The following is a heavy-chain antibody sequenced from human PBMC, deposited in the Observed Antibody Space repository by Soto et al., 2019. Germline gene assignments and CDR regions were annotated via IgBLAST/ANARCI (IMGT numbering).Heavy chain of an antibody. CDR3: VRGDVTTVTTTLDY. V-gene: IGHV1-2*04. CDR2: INPNTGGT. J-gene: IGHJ4*02. Sequence: QVQLVQSGAEVTKPGASLKVSCKTSGYSFIGYYIHWVRQAPGQGLEWMGWINPNTGGTKYTQKFQGWVTMTTDTCISTASLELSRLRSDATAVYYCVRGDVTTVTTTLDYWGQGTLVTVSS. CDR1: GYSFIGYY. D-gene: IGHD4-17*01.